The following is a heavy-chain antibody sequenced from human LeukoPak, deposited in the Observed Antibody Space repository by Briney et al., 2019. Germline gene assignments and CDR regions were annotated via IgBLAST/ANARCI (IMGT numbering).Heavy chain of an antibody. J-gene: IGHJ4*02. CDR1: GFTFSSYG. V-gene: IGHV3-30*03. D-gene: IGHD6-13*01. Sequence: GGSLRLSCAVSGFTFSSYGMHWVRQAPRKGLGWVTFISYDGSKTYFTDSVKGRFTISRDYSKNTLFLLMNSLRTEDTAVYYCARQHTNSWFFGFDFWGQGTLVTVSS. CDR3: ARQHTNSWFFGFDF. CDR2: ISYDGSKT.